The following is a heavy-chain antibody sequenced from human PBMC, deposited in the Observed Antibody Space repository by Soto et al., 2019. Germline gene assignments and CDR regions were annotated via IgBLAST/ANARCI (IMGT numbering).Heavy chain of an antibody. V-gene: IGHV3-43D*04. D-gene: IGHD3-22*01. Sequence: LRLSCAASGFTFDDYAMHWVRQAPGKGLEWVSLISWDGGSTYYADSVKGRFTISRDNSKNSLYLQMNSLRAEDTALYYCAKDSGYYDSSGYSHFDYWGQGTLVTVSS. CDR3: AKDSGYYDSSGYSHFDY. CDR1: GFTFDDYA. J-gene: IGHJ4*02. CDR2: ISWDGGST.